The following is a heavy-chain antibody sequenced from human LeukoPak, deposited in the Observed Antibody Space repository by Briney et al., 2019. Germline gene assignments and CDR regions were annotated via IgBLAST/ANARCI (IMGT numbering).Heavy chain of an antibody. CDR2: ISSSSSYT. CDR1: GFTFSSYS. V-gene: IGHV3-21*01. D-gene: IGHD3-10*01. Sequence: GGSLRLSCAASGFTFSSYSMNWVRQAPGKGLEWVSSISSSSSYTYYADSVKGRFTISRDNAKNSLYLQMNSLRAEDTAVYYCARSPYYYGSGSYPYYFDYWGRGTLVTVSS. CDR3: ARSPYYYGSGSYPYYFDY. J-gene: IGHJ4*02.